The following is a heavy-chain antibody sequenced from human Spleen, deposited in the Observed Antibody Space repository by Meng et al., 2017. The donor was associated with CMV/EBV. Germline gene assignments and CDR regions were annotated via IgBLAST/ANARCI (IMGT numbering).Heavy chain of an antibody. Sequence: GESLKISCEVSGFSVSSKYMHWVRQTPEKGLEWVSVIYRGGNTYYGDSVKGRFTISRDSSKNTLYLQMNSLRGEDTAVYYCARDLGGWDAEYFQQWGQGTLVTVSS. CDR2: IYRGGNT. CDR3: ARDLGGWDAEYFQQ. V-gene: IGHV3-53*01. D-gene: IGHD6-19*01. J-gene: IGHJ1*01. CDR1: GFSVSSKY.